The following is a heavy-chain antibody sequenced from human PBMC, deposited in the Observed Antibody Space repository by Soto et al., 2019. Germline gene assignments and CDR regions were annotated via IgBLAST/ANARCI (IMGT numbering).Heavy chain of an antibody. CDR3: ARDNERDGYNSGKYYFDY. Sequence: EVQLVESGGGLVQPGGSLRLSCAASGFTFSSYAMHWVRQAPGKGLEYVSAISSNGGSTYYANSVKGRFTISRDNSKNTLYLQMGSLRAEDMAVYYCARDNERDGYNSGKYYFDYWGQGTLVTVSS. D-gene: IGHD5-12*01. J-gene: IGHJ4*02. CDR1: GFTFSSYA. V-gene: IGHV3-64*01. CDR2: ISSNGGST.